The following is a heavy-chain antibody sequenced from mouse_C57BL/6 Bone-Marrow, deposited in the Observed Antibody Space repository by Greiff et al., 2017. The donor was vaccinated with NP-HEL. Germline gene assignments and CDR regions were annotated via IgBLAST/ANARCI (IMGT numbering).Heavy chain of an antibody. CDR1: GYTFTSYW. CDR2: IDPSDSYT. CDR3: ARRGYSNYDFGAIDY. Sequence: QVQLQQPGAELVKPGASVKLSCKASGYTFTSYWMQWVKQRPGQGLAWIGEIDPSDSYTYYNQKVQGKATLTVDTSSSTAYLQLSSLTSEDSAVYYCARRGYSNYDFGAIDYWGQGTSVTVSS. D-gene: IGHD2-5*01. V-gene: IGHV1-50*01. J-gene: IGHJ4*01.